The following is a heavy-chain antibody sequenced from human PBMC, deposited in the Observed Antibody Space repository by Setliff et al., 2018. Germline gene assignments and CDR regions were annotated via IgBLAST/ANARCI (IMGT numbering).Heavy chain of an antibody. CDR2: TYPADSDT. J-gene: IGHJ5*01. CDR3: ARRGYGGYIYGSFDS. CDR1: GYRFTSQW. D-gene: IGHD5-18*01. Sequence: PGESLKISCKASGYRFTSQWIAWVRQTPGRGLEWMGITYPADSDTTYSPSFQGQVTISVDKSLSTAYLQWSSLKASDSGKYYCARRGYGGYIYGSFDSWGQGTLVTVSS. V-gene: IGHV5-51*01.